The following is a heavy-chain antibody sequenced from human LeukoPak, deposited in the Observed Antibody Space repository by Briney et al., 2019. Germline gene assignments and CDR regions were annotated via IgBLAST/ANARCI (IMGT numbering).Heavy chain of an antibody. Sequence: VAVIWYDGSNKYYADSVKGRFTISRDNSKNTLYLQMNSLRAEDTAVYYCARRVAGSYYFDYWGQGTLVTVSS. J-gene: IGHJ4*02. V-gene: IGHV3-33*01. CDR2: IWYDGSNK. D-gene: IGHD6-19*01. CDR3: ARRVAGSYYFDY.